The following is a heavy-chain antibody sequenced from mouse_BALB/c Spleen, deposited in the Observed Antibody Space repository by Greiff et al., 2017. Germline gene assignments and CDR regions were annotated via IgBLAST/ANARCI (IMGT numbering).Heavy chain of an antibody. J-gene: IGHJ4*01. CDR3: ARGNWDNAMDY. Sequence: EVKLVESGGGLVKPGGSLKLSCAASGFTFSSYAMSWVRQTPEKRLEWVASISSGGSTYYPDSVKGRFTISRDNARNILYLQMSSLRSEDTAMYYCARGNWDNAMDYWGQGTSVTVSS. V-gene: IGHV5-6-5*01. D-gene: IGHD4-1*02. CDR1: GFTFSSYA. CDR2: ISSGGST.